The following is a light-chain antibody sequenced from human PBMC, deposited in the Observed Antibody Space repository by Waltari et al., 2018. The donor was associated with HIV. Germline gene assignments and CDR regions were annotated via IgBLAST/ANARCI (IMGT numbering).Light chain of an antibody. CDR3: CSYTSSTTLV. Sequence: QSALTQPASVSGSPGQSITISCTGTSSDVGGYDYVPWYQRHPGKAPKLMIYEVSNRPSGVSNRFSGSKSGTTASLTISGLQAEDEADYYCCSYTSSTTLVFGGGTKLTVL. J-gene: IGLJ2*01. CDR1: SSDVGGYDY. CDR2: EVS. V-gene: IGLV2-14*01.